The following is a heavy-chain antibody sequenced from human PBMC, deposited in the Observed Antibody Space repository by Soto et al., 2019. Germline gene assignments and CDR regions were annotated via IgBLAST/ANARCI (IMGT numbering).Heavy chain of an antibody. CDR3: ATGAAFYYDTSRF. V-gene: IGHV3-23*01. CDR1: GFTFSSYA. CDR2: ISGGGGNT. D-gene: IGHD3-22*01. J-gene: IGHJ4*02. Sequence: EVQLLESGGGFVQPGGSLRLSCAASGFTFSSYAMTWVRQAPGKGLEWVSAISGGGGNTYYADSVKGRFIISRDNSKSFLYLQMNTLTTEDTAVYYCATGAAFYYDTSRFWGQGTLVTVSS.